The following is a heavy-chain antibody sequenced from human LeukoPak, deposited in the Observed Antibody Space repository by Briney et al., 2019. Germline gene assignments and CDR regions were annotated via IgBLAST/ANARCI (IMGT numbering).Heavy chain of an antibody. J-gene: IGHJ4*02. CDR2: INPNSGGT. CDR3: ATDLDSYDSSGLDY. CDR1: GYTFTGYY. Sequence: GASVKVSCKASGYTFTGYYMHWVRQAPGQGLEWMGWINPNSGGTNYAQRFQGRVTMTRDTSISTAYMELSRLRSDDTAVYYCATDLDSYDSSGLDYWGQGTLVTVYS. V-gene: IGHV1-2*02. D-gene: IGHD3-22*01.